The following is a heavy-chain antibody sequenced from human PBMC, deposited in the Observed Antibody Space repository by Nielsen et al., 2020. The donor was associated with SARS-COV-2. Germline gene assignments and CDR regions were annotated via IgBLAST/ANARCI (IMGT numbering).Heavy chain of an antibody. Sequence: SETLSLTCTVSGGSISSSSYYWGWIRQPPGKGLEWIGSIYYSGSTYYNPSLKSRVTISVDTSKNQFSLKLSSVTAADTAVYYCARAPPPILGMEWFLGFYYYGMDVWGQGTTVTVSS. CDR1: GGSISSSSYY. J-gene: IGHJ6*02. CDR2: IYYSGST. D-gene: IGHD3-3*01. CDR3: ARAPPPILGMEWFLGFYYYGMDV. V-gene: IGHV4-39*07.